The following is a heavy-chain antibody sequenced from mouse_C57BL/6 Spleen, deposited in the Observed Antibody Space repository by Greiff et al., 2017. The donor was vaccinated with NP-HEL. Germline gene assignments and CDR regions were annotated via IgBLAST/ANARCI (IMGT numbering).Heavy chain of an antibody. CDR1: GFTFSSYG. CDR2: ISSGGSYT. D-gene: IGHD1-2*01. Sequence: EVKLVESGGDLVKPGGSLKLSCAASGFTFSSYGMSWVRQTPDKRLEWVATISSGGSYTYYPDSVKGRFTISRDNAKNTLYLQMSSLKSEDTAMYYCARHPAYYFDYWGQGTTLTVSS. J-gene: IGHJ2*01. V-gene: IGHV5-6*01. CDR3: ARHPAYYFDY.